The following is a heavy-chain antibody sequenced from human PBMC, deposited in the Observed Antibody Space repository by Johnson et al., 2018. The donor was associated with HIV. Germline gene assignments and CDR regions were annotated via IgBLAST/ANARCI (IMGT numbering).Heavy chain of an antibody. CDR2: ISYDGINK. Sequence: QVQLVESGGGVVQPGRYLRLSCAASGFSFSYYAMHWVRQAPGKGLEWVAVISYDGINKYYAQSVKGRFTISRDNSKKTLYLQMNSLRAEDTAVYNCARDLVGGSYLLGAFDIWGQGTMVTVSS. J-gene: IGHJ3*02. CDR3: ARDLVGGSYLLGAFDI. V-gene: IGHV3-30-3*01. CDR1: GFSFSYYA. D-gene: IGHD1-26*01.